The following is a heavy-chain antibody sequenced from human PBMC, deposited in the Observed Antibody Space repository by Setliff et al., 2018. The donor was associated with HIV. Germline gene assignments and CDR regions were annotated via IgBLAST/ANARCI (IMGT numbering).Heavy chain of an antibody. CDR2: IYTSGST. D-gene: IGHD2-21*02. CDR1: GGSISSYY. Sequence: SETLSLTCTVSGGSISSYYWSWIRQPPGKGLEWIGYIYTSGSTNYNPSLKSRVTISVDTSKNQFSLKLSSVTAADAAVYYCARAVVTAVKFDYWGQGTLVTVSS. CDR3: ARAVVTAVKFDY. V-gene: IGHV4-4*09. J-gene: IGHJ4*02.